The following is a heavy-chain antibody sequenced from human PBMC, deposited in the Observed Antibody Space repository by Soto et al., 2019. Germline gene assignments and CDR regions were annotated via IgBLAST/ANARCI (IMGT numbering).Heavy chain of an antibody. J-gene: IGHJ4*02. CDR1: GGSISSGGYF. CDR3: ARRYGASFDY. Sequence: PSETLSLTCTVSGGSISSGGYFWAWIRQPPGKGLEWIGSIYYSGTTYYNPSLKSRITMSIDTSKNQFSLKLSSVTAADTAVYYCARRYGASFDYWGQGTLVTVSS. V-gene: IGHV4-39*07. D-gene: IGHD4-17*01. CDR2: IYYSGTT.